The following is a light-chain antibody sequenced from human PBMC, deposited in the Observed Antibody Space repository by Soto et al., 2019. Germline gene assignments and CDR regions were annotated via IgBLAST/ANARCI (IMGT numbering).Light chain of an antibody. CDR1: NIGSKS. CDR2: YDR. V-gene: IGLV3-21*04. CDR3: KVWDRGSEFFGVV. J-gene: IGLJ2*01. Sequence: SYELTQPPSVSVAPGKTARIACGGNNIGSKSVHWYQQKPGQAPVLVIKYDRDRPSGIPERFSGSNSGQTATLTSIRIEAGDEADYYCKVWDRGSEFFGVVFGGGTQLTDL.